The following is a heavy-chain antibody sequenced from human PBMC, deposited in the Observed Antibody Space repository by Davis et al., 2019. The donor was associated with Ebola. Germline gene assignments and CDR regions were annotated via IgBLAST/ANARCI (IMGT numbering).Heavy chain of an antibody. CDR1: GFTFSSYA. V-gene: IGHV3-23*01. J-gene: IGHJ4*02. CDR2: ITGSGGGT. Sequence: GESLKISCAASGFTFSSYAMTWVRQAPGKRLEWVSGITGSGGGTYYADSVKGRFTISRDNSKNTLYLQMNSLRAEDTAVYYCARSPAFCSGGSCHSDYWGQGTLVTVSS. D-gene: IGHD2-15*01. CDR3: ARSPAFCSGGSCHSDY.